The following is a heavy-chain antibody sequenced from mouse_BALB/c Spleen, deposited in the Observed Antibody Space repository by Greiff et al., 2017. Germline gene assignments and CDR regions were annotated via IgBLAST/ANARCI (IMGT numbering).Heavy chain of an antibody. CDR1: GFTFSSFG. D-gene: IGHD3-1*01. CDR2: ISSGSSTI. CDR3: ARSGSLYAMDY. V-gene: IGHV5-17*02. J-gene: IGHJ4*01. Sequence: EVMLVESGGGLVQPGGSRKLSCAASGFTFSSFGMHWVRQAPAKGLEWVAYISSGSSTIYYADTVKGRFTISRDNPKNTLFLQMTSLRSEDTAMYYCARSGSLYAMDYWGQGTSVTVSS.